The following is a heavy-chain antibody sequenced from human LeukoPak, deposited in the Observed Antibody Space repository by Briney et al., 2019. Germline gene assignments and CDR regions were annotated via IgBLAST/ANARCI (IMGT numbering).Heavy chain of an antibody. D-gene: IGHD2-2*01. CDR2: ISAYNGNT. CDR1: GYTFTSYG. J-gene: IGHJ6*03. V-gene: IGHV1-18*01. Sequence: ASVKVSCKASGYTFTSYGISWVRQAPGQGLEWMGWISAYNGNTNYAQKLQGRVTMTTDTSTSTAYMELRSLRSDDTGVYYCARVYVYCSSTSCYYYYYMDVWGKGTTVTVSS. CDR3: ARVYVYCSSTSCYYYYYMDV.